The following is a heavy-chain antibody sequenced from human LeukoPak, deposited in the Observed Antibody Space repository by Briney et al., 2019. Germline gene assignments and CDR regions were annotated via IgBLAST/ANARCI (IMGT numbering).Heavy chain of an antibody. J-gene: IGHJ4*02. Sequence: GGSLRLSCAASGLTFSTAWMSWVRQAPGKGLEWVGRIKSKTAGGTADYAAPMKGRFTISRDDSKNTLYLRMNSLKTEDTAVYYCTTEPYYPGSGSLDSWGQGTLVPVSS. CDR1: GLTFSTAW. CDR3: TTEPYYPGSGSLDS. D-gene: IGHD3-10*01. V-gene: IGHV3-15*01. CDR2: IKSKTAGGTA.